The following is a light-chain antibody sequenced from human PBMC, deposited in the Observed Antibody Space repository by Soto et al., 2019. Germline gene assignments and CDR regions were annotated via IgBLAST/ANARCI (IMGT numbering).Light chain of an antibody. J-gene: IGKJ1*01. CDR1: QSVSTNY. CDR2: GAS. Sequence: EIVLTQSPGTLSLSPGERATLYCRASQSVSTNYLAWYQQKPGQAPRLLIYGASSRATGIPDRFGGSGSGTDFTLTISRLEPEDFAVYYCQHYATSPGAFGQGTKVEI. CDR3: QHYATSPGA. V-gene: IGKV3-20*01.